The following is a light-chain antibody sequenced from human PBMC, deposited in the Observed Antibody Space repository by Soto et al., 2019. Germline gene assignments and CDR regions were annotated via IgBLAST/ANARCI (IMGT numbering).Light chain of an antibody. CDR1: QSVSSN. CDR3: QQYTNWPPWT. CDR2: GAS. V-gene: IGKV3-15*01. Sequence: EIVMTQSPATLSVSPGERATLSCRASQSVSSNLAWYQQKPGQAPRLLIYGASTRATGIPARSSGSGSGTEFTLTISSLQSEDFAVYYCQQYTNWPPWTFGQGTKVDIK. J-gene: IGKJ1*01.